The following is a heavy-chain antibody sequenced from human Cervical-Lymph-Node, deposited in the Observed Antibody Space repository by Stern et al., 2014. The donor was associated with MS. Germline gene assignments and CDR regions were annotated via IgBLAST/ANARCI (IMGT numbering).Heavy chain of an antibody. V-gene: IGHV3-9*01. CDR1: GFTFDDYS. D-gene: IGHD3-16*02. CDR3: AKTLGRSYHDPFDM. Sequence: QLVESGGGLVQPGRALRISCVASGFTFDDYSMPWVRQAPGKGLEWVSGINSDGGSRNSADSVKDRVTISRDNAKNSLYLQMSSLRPEDTAFYYCAKTLGRSYHDPFDMWGQGTMVIVSS. J-gene: IGHJ3*02. CDR2: INSDGGSR.